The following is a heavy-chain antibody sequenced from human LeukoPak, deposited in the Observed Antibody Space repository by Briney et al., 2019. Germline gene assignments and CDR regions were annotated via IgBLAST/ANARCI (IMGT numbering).Heavy chain of an antibody. CDR2: IYSGGST. CDR3: ARAAPRYYDSSGLDY. D-gene: IGHD3-22*01. J-gene: IGHJ4*02. CDR1: GFTVSSNY. Sequence: GGSLRLSCAASGFTVSSNYMSWVRQAPGKGLEWVSVIYSGGSTYYADSVKGRFTISRDNSKNTLYLQMNSLRAEDTAVYYCARAAPRYYDSSGLDYWGQGTLVTVSS. V-gene: IGHV3-66*02.